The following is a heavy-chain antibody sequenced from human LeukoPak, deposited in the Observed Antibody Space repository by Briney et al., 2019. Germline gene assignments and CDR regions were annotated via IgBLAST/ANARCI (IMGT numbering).Heavy chain of an antibody. J-gene: IGHJ4*02. Sequence: ASVKVSCKASGYTFTSYAKHWVRQAPGQRLEWMGWINAGNGNTKYSQKFQGRVTITRDTSASTAYMELSSLRSEDTAVYYCARGSNYYGSGSYYFGRGGPENFDYWGQGTLVTVSS. V-gene: IGHV1-3*01. CDR2: INAGNGNT. D-gene: IGHD3-10*01. CDR3: ARGSNYYGSGSYYFGRGGPENFDY. CDR1: GYTFTSYA.